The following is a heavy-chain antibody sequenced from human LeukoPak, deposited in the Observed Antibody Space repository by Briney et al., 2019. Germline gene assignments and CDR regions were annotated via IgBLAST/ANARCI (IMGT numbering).Heavy chain of an antibody. CDR1: GFTFSSHT. CDR3: AKDAGGAGASTFDY. D-gene: IGHD3-10*01. Sequence: GGSLRLSCAASGFTFSSHTMSWVRQAPGKGLEWVSTIGGRGGSIYYADAVKGRFTISRDNSKNTLSLQMNSLKAEDTAIYYCAKDAGGAGASTFDYWGQGTLVTVSS. CDR2: IGGRGGSI. J-gene: IGHJ4*02. V-gene: IGHV3-23*01.